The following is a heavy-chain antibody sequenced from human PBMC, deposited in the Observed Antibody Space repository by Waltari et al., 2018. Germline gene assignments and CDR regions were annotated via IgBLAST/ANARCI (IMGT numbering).Heavy chain of an antibody. V-gene: IGHV1-18*01. CDR3: ARAQFPNWFDP. CDR1: GDTFTSSS. J-gene: IGHJ5*02. Sequence: QAQLIQSGPEVKKPGASVKVSCKASGDTFTSSSFTWVRQAPGQGLEWMGWISGYNGNTDYARNVQGRVTMTIDTSTSTVYMEMKNLRTDDTAVYYCARAQFPNWFDPWGQGTLVTVSS. D-gene: IGHD4-4*01. CDR2: ISGYNGNT.